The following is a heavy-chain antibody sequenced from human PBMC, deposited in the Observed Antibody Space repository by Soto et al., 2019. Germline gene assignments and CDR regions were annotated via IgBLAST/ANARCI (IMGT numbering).Heavy chain of an antibody. Sequence: EVQLVQSGAEVKKPGESLKISCKGAGYRLDGAWIGWVRQMPGKGLEWMGIIKPGGSDLRYSPSFRDQVTISADAAVNTACLPWNSLKASDTASYYCARQISYICDVWGQGTLVSVSS. J-gene: IGHJ4*02. CDR3: ARQISYICDV. CDR1: GYRLDGAW. V-gene: IGHV5-51*01. D-gene: IGHD1-26*01. CDR2: IKPGGSDL.